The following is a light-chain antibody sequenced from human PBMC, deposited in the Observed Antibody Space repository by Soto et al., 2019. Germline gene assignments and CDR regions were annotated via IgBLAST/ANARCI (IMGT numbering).Light chain of an antibody. J-gene: IGKJ1*01. CDR3: QHYNNWPPWT. CDR1: QSVRNN. CDR2: GGS. V-gene: IGKV3-15*01. Sequence: IVITQSPATLSVSPGERVTLSCRASQSVRNNLVWYQQRPGQAPRLLIYGGSSRATGIPARFSGSGSGTEFTLTISSLQSEDFAVYYCQHYNNWPPWTFGQGTKVDIK.